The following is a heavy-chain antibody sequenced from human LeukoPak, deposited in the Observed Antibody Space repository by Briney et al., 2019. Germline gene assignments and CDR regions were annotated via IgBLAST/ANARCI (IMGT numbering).Heavy chain of an antibody. V-gene: IGHV4-61*09. CDR1: GGSISSGSYY. Sequence: SETLSLTCTVSGGSISSGSYYWSWIRQPAGKGLEWIGHIYSSGRTNYSPSLKSRVTMSVDTSTSQISLNLSSVTAADTAVYYCARVVGSVNSIRFDPWGQGTLVTVSS. CDR2: IYSSGRT. J-gene: IGHJ5*02. CDR3: ARVVGSVNSIRFDP. D-gene: IGHD1-26*01.